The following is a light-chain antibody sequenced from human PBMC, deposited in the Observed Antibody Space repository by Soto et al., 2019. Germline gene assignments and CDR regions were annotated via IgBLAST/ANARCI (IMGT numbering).Light chain of an antibody. J-gene: IGLJ2*01. V-gene: IGLV2-8*01. CDR3: SSYAGSNNVV. CDR2: EVS. CDR1: SSDVGGYNY. Sequence: ALTQPPSASGSPGQSVTISCTGTSSDVGGYNYVSWYQQHPGKAPKLMIYEVSKWASGVPDRFSGSKSGSAASLTVSGLQAEDEADYYCSSYAGSNNVVFGGGTKLTVL.